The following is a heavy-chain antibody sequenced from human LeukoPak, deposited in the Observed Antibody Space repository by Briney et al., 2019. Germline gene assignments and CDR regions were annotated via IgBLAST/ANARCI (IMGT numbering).Heavy chain of an antibody. CDR3: AKDRPNYYGSNGHYYRRDGDY. CDR2: ITSSGDGT. D-gene: IGHD3-22*01. J-gene: IGHJ4*02. Sequence: GGSLRLSCAASGSTFSIYAMSWVRQAPGKGLQWVSSITSSGDGTYYADSVKGRFTISRDNSENMLYLQMNSLRVEDTAVYFCAKDRPNYYGSNGHYYRRDGDYWGQGTLVTVSS. V-gene: IGHV3-23*01. CDR1: GSTFSIYA.